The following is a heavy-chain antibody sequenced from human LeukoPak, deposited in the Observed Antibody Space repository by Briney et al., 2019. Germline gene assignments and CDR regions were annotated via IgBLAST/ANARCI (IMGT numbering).Heavy chain of an antibody. Sequence: ASVKFSCKASGYTFTSYYMHWVRQAPGQGLEWMGIINPSGGSTTYAQKFQVRVTMTRDTSTSTVYMELSSLRSEDTAVYYCATGYGDYAYWGQGTLVTVSS. J-gene: IGHJ4*02. CDR1: GYTFTSYY. CDR3: ATGYGDYAY. V-gene: IGHV1-46*01. D-gene: IGHD4-17*01. CDR2: INPSGGST.